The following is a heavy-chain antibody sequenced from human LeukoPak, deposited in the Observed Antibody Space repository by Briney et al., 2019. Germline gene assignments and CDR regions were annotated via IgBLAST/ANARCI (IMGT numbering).Heavy chain of an antibody. V-gene: IGHV3-23*01. CDR1: GFTFSSYA. D-gene: IGHD6-13*01. Sequence: PGGSLRLSCAASGFTFSSYAMSWVRQAPGKGLEWVSAISGSGGSTYYADSVKGRFTISRDNSKNTLYLQMNSLRAEDTAVYYCAIRVAAAGTQSYYFDDWGQGTLVTVSS. CDR2: ISGSGGST. CDR3: AIRVAAAGTQSYYFDD. J-gene: IGHJ4*02.